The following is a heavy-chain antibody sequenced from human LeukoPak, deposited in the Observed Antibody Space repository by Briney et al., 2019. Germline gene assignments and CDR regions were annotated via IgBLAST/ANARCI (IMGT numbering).Heavy chain of an antibody. CDR2: INPNSGGT. D-gene: IGHD2-21*01. J-gene: IGHJ4*02. V-gene: IGHV1-2*02. Sequence: ASVKVSCKASGYTFTGYYMHWVRQAPGQGLEWMGWINPNSGGTNYAQKFQGRVTMTRDTSISTAYMELSSLRSEDTAVYYCARARTGGADYWGQGTLVTVSS. CDR1: GYTFTGYY. CDR3: ARARTGGADY.